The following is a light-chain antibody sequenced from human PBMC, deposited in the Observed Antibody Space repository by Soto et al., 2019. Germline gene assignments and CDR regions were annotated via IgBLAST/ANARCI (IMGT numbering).Light chain of an antibody. CDR3: QKYGSSPWT. CDR2: GAS. CDR1: QSVSSN. J-gene: IGKJ1*01. V-gene: IGKV3-20*01. Sequence: EIVMTQSPATLSLSPGERATLSCRASQSVSSNLAWYQQKTGQAPRLLIYGASSRATGIPDRLSGSGSGTDLILTISRLEPEDFAVYYCQKYGSSPWTFGQGTKVDIK.